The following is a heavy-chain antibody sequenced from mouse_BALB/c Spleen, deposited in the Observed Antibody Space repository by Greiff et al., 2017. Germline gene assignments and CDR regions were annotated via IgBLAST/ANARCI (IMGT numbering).Heavy chain of an antibody. CDR2: ISSGSSTI. V-gene: IGHV5-17*02. CDR1: GFTFSSFG. D-gene: IGHD2-14*01. J-gene: IGHJ3*01. Sequence: DVKLVESGGGLVQPGGSRKLSCAASGFTFSSFGMHWVRQAPEKGLEWVAYISSGSSTIYYADTVKGRFTISRDNPKNTLFLQMTSLRSEDTAMYYCARGDYRYDRAWFAYWGQGTLVTVSA. CDR3: ARGDYRYDRAWFAY.